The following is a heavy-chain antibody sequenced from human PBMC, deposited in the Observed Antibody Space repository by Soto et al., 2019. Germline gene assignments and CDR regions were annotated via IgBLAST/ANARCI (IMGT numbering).Heavy chain of an antibody. CDR3: ARVFPRGSSSVWNFDY. CDR2: IYYSGST. J-gene: IGHJ4*02. V-gene: IGHV4-59*01. Sequence: PSETLSLTCTVSGGSISSYYWSWIRQPPGKGLEWIGYIYYSGSTNYNPSLKSRVTISVDTSKNQFSLKLSSVTAADTAVYYCARVFPRGSSSVWNFDYWGQGTLVTVSS. D-gene: IGHD6-6*01. CDR1: GGSISSYY.